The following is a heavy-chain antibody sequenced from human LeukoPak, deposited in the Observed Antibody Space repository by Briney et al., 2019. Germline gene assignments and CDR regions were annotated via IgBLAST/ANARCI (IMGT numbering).Heavy chain of an antibody. CDR2: INWNGGST. D-gene: IGHD2-2*02. J-gene: IGHJ4*02. CDR1: GFTFDDHG. Sequence: PGGSLRLSCATSGFTFDDHGMSWVRQAPGKGLEWVSGINWNGGSTGYADSVKGRFTISRDNAKSSLYLQMNSLGAEDTAFYYCARVGFCGSSSCYSGYFDYWGQGTLVTVSS. CDR3: ARVGFCGSSSCYSGYFDY. V-gene: IGHV3-20*04.